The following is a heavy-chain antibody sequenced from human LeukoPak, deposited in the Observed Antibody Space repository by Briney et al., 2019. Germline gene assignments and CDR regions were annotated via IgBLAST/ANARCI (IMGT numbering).Heavy chain of an antibody. D-gene: IGHD1-1*01. Sequence: GGSLRLSCATSGFTFSRHWMSWVRQAPGKGLEWVANINQDGSGKYYVDSVKGRFTISRDNAKNSLYLQMDSLRSEDTAIYYCAEGTTGWGQGTLVTVSS. CDR2: INQDGSGK. CDR3: AEGTTG. V-gene: IGHV3-7*01. J-gene: IGHJ1*01. CDR1: GFTFSRHW.